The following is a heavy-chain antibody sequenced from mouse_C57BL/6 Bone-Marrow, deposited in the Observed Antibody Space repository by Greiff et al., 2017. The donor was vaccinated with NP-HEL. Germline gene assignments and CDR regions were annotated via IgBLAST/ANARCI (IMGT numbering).Heavy chain of an antibody. D-gene: IGHD3-3*01. CDR1: GFTFSDYG. CDR3: ARGRARAWFAY. Sequence: EVMLVESGGGLVKPGGSLKLSCAASGFTFSDYGMHWVRQAPEKGLEWVAYISSGSSTIYYADTVKGRFTISRDNAKNTLFLQMTSLRSEDTAMYYCARGRARAWFAYWGQGTLVTVSA. J-gene: IGHJ3*01. CDR2: ISSGSSTI. V-gene: IGHV5-17*01.